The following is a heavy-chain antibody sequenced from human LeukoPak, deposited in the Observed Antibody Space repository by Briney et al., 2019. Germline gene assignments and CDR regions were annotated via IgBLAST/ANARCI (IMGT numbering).Heavy chain of an antibody. J-gene: IGHJ4*02. Sequence: GGSLRLSCAPSGFIFDDNGMSWVRQGPGKGLEWVSGINWNGGSTGYADSVKGRFTISRDNAKNSLYLQMNSLRAEDTALYYCARDIADYYGSGSPFDYWGQGTLVTVSS. CDR1: GFIFDDNG. CDR3: ARDIADYYGSGSPFDY. CDR2: INWNGGST. D-gene: IGHD3-10*01. V-gene: IGHV3-20*04.